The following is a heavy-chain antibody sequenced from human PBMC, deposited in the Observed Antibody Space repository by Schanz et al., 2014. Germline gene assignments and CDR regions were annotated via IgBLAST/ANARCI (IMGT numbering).Heavy chain of an antibody. V-gene: IGHV3-30*18. CDR3: AKDFFIGVARGVIISHDAIDI. Sequence: QVHLVESGGGVVQPGRSLRLSCAASGFIVSDNYMHWVRQAPGKGLEWVALISYDGSSKNHADSVQGRFTISRDNSKNALYLQMDSLRAEDTAVYYCAKDFFIGVARGVIISHDAIDIWGQGAKVTVAS. D-gene: IGHD3-10*01. CDR2: ISYDGSSK. J-gene: IGHJ3*02. CDR1: GFIVSDNY.